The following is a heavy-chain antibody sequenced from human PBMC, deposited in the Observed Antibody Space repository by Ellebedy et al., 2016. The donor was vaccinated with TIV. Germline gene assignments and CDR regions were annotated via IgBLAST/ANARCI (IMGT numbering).Heavy chain of an antibody. CDR3: ARDLDGYNHFDY. Sequence: SETLSLXXNVSGGSISSGGHYWSWIRQHPGKGLEWIGYIYYSGSTYYNPSLKSRVTMSVDTSKNQFSLKLSSVTAADTAVYYCARDLDGYNHFDYWGQGTLVTVSS. J-gene: IGHJ4*02. V-gene: IGHV4-31*03. D-gene: IGHD5-24*01. CDR2: IYYSGST. CDR1: GGSISSGGHY.